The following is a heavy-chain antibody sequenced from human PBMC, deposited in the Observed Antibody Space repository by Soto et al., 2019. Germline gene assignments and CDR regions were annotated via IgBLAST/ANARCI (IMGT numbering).Heavy chain of an antibody. Sequence: EEQLVESGGGLVQPGGSLRLSCAASRFIFSNFWIDWVRQAPGKGLEWVAKINQDGSEKYYVDSVKGRFTISRDNAKNSLYLQMNSLRAEDTAVYYCAVLSIAAVVDFWGQGTLITVSS. CDR1: RFIFSNFW. CDR3: AVLSIAAVVDF. CDR2: INQDGSEK. D-gene: IGHD6-25*01. V-gene: IGHV3-7*01. J-gene: IGHJ4*02.